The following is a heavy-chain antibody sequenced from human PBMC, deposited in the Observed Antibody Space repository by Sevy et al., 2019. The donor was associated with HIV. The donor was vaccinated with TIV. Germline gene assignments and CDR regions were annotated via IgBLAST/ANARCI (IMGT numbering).Heavy chain of an antibody. CDR3: ARAQPYSGLDY. D-gene: IGHD2-15*01. Sequence: GGSLRLSCAASGFTFSSYSMNWVRQAPGKGLEWVSYISHSSTTIYYAVSVKGRFTISRDTAKNSLYLQMHSLAAEDTAVYYWARAQPYSGLDYWGQGTLVTVSS. V-gene: IGHV3-48*01. CDR1: GFTFSSYS. J-gene: IGHJ4*02. CDR2: ISHSSTTI.